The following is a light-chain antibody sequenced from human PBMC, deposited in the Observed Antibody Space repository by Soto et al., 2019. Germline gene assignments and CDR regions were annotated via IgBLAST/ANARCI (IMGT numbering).Light chain of an antibody. CDR3: QQRSNWPPEVT. Sequence: EIVLTQSPHTLSLSPGERASLSCRTSQTISSSYFAWYQQKPGQSPRLLVYAASIRAPGIPDRFSGSGSGADFTLTISRLEPADFAVYYCQQRSNWPPEVTFGQGTRLEIK. V-gene: IGKV3D-20*02. J-gene: IGKJ5*01. CDR1: QTISSSY. CDR2: AAS.